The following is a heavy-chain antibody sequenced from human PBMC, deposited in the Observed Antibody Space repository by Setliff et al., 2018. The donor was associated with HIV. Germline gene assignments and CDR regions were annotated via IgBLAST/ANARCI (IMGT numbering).Heavy chain of an antibody. CDR3: ASYRKAERWLQLGGNFDY. CDR1: GGSISTSNW. D-gene: IGHD5-12*01. J-gene: IGHJ4*02. V-gene: IGHV4-28*01. CDR2: LYYSGST. Sequence: PSETLSLTCTVSGGSISTSNWWGWIRQTPGKGLEWIGYLYYSGSTNYNPPLKSRVTMSLDTTKHQFSLKLNSVTAADTAVYYCASYRKAERWLQLGGNFDYWGQGTLVTGSS.